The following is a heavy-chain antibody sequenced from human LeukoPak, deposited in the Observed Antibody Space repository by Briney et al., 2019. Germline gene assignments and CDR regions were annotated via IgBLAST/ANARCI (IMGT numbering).Heavy chain of an antibody. CDR2: INSDASTT. D-gene: IGHD3-22*01. CDR3: ARVAYDSSGYPFDY. CDR1: GFTFSSYW. J-gene: IGHJ4*02. V-gene: IGHV3-74*01. Sequence: GGSLRLSCAASGFTFSSYWMHWVRQAPGKGLVWVSRINSDASTTSYADSVKGRFTISRDNAKNSLYLQMNSLRAEDTAVYYCARVAYDSSGYPFDYWGRGTLVTVSS.